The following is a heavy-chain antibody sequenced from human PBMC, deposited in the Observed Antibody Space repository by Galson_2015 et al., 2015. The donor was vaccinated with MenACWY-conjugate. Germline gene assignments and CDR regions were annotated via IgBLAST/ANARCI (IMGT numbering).Heavy chain of an antibody. J-gene: IGHJ4*02. CDR1: GFTFGDYA. D-gene: IGHD2-2*01. CDR2: TRSKAYGGTT. Sequence: SLRLSCAASGFTFGDYAMSWVRQAPGKGLEWVGFTRSKAYGGTTEYAASVKGRFTISRDDSKSIAYLQMNSLKTEDTAVYYCTRERGRCCSSTSCPPGYWGQGTLVTVSS. CDR3: TRERGRCCSSTSCPPGY. V-gene: IGHV3-49*04.